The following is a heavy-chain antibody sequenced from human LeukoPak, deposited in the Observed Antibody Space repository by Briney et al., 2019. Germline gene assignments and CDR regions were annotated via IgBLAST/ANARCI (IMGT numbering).Heavy chain of an antibody. D-gene: IGHD3-10*01. CDR3: ARLNYYGSGSYFDY. CDR2: ISYDGSNK. J-gene: IGHJ4*02. Sequence: GGSLRLSCAASVFTFSSYAMHWGRQAPGKGLEGVAVISYDGSNKYYADSVKGRFTISRDNSKNTLYLQMNSLRAEDTAVYYCARLNYYGSGSYFDYWGQGTLVTVSS. CDR1: VFTFSSYA. V-gene: IGHV3-30*04.